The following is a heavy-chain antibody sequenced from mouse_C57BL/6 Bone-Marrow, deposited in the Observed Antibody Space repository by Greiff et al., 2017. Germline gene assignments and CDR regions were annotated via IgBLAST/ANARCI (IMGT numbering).Heavy chain of an antibody. Sequence: DVMLVESGGGLVQPTGSLKLSCAASGFSFNTYAMNWVRQAPGKGLEWVARIRSKSNNYATYYADSVKDRFTISRDDSESMLYLQMNNLKTEDTAMYYCVSPLTTGYYSMDYWGQGTSVTVSS. CDR3: VSPLTTGYYSMDY. CDR1: GFSFNTYA. V-gene: IGHV10-1*01. J-gene: IGHJ4*01. D-gene: IGHD1-1*01. CDR2: IRSKSNNYAT.